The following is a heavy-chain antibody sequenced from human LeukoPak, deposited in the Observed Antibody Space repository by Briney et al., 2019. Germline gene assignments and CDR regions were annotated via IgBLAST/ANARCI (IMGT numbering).Heavy chain of an antibody. J-gene: IGHJ4*02. V-gene: IGHV4-59*01. CDR2: IYYSGST. D-gene: IGHD6-13*01. Sequence: SETLSLTCTVSGGSISSYYWSWIRQPPGKGLEWIGYIYYSGSTNYNPSLKSRVTTSVDTSKNQFSLNLSSVTAADAAVYYCARGKGSWYFGYWGQGTLVTVSS. CDR3: ARGKGSWYFGY. CDR1: GGSISSYY.